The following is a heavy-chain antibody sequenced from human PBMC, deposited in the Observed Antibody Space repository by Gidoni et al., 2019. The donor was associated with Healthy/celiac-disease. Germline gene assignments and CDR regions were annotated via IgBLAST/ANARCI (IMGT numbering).Heavy chain of an antibody. J-gene: IGHJ4*02. CDR3: AKDIGAWGWERTSFDY. CDR1: GFTFDDYA. D-gene: IGHD1-26*01. V-gene: IGHV3-9*01. Sequence: EVQLVESGGGLVQPGRSLRLSCAASGFTFDDYAMHWVRQAPGKGLEWVLGISWNSGSIGYADSVKGRFTISRDNAKNSLYLQMNSLRAEDTALYYCAKDIGAWGWERTSFDYWGQGTLVTVSS. CDR2: ISWNSGSI.